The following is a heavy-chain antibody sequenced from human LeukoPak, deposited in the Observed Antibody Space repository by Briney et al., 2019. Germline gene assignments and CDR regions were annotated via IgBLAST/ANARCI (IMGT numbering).Heavy chain of an antibody. Sequence: KPGGSLRLSCAASGFTFSSYSMNWVRQAPGKGLEWVSSISSSSSYIYYADSVKGRFTISRDNAKNSLYLQMNSLRAEDTAVYYCARSLLWFGGYYGMDVWGQGTTVTVSS. CDR3: ARSLLWFGGYYGMDV. CDR2: ISSSSSYI. D-gene: IGHD3-10*01. CDR1: GFTFSSYS. V-gene: IGHV3-21*01. J-gene: IGHJ6*02.